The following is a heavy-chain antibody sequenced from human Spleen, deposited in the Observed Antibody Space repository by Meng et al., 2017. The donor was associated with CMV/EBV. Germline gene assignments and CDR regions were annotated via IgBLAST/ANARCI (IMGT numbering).Heavy chain of an antibody. Sequence: GESLKISCAASGFTFSSYGMHWVRQAPGKGLEWVAFIRYDGSNKYYADSVKGRFTISRDNSKNTLYLQMNSLRAEDTAVYYCAKDQNVLRFLEWLVGLDYWGQGTLVTVSS. J-gene: IGHJ4*02. D-gene: IGHD3-3*01. CDR1: GFTFSSYG. CDR3: AKDQNVLRFLEWLVGLDY. CDR2: IRYDGSNK. V-gene: IGHV3-30*02.